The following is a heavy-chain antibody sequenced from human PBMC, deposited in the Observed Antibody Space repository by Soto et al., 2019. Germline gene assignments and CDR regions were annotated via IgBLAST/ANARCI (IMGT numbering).Heavy chain of an antibody. CDR1: GFTFTGYY. J-gene: IGHJ4*02. CDR3: ARGPQLWLPPSDY. CDR2: INPDTGDT. Sequence: ASVKVSCKTSGFTFTGYYIHWVRQAPGQGLEWMGWINPDTGDTKYAQRFQGRVALTSDTSINTAYMDLSRLRPDDTAVFYCARGPQLWLPPSDYWGQGTPVTSPQ. D-gene: IGHD5-18*01. V-gene: IGHV1-2*02.